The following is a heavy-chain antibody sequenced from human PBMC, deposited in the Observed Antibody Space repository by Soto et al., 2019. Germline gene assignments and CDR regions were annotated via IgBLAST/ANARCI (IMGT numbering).Heavy chain of an antibody. CDR2: IKHDGSEK. CDR3: ARDTDIFTGYRLWDY. J-gene: IGHJ4*02. Sequence: PGGSLRLSCAASGFTFNNYWMSWVRQGPGKGLEWVANIKHDGSEKYYVDSVKGRFTMSRDNAKNSLYLQMNSLRAEDTAVYYCARDTDIFTGYRLWDYWGQGILVTVSS. D-gene: IGHD3-9*01. CDR1: GFTFNNYW. V-gene: IGHV3-7*04.